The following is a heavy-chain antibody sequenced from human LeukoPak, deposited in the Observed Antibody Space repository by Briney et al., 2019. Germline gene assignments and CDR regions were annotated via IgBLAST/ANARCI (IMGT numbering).Heavy chain of an antibody. J-gene: IGHJ4*02. V-gene: IGHV4-39*01. CDR1: GGSISSSSYY. Sequence: SETLSLTCTVSGGSISSSSYYWGWIRQPPGKGLEWIGSIYYSGSTYYNPSLKSRVTISVDTSKNQFSLKLSSVTAADTAVYYCASFRRSNDYWGQGTLVTVSS. CDR3: ASFRRSNDY. CDR2: IYYSGST.